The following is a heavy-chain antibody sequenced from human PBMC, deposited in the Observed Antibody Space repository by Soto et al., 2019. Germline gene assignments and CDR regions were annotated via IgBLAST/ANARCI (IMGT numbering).Heavy chain of an antibody. J-gene: IGHJ4*02. CDR2: IYWDDDK. CDR3: AHRPSYCSGGSCYSGFDY. Sequence: QITLKESGPPLVKPTQTLTLTCTCSGFSLSTSGVGVGWIRQPPGKALEWRALIYWDDDKRYSPSLKSRLTITKDTSKNQVVLTMTNMDPVDTATYYCAHRPSYCSGGSCYSGFDYWGQGTLVTVSS. V-gene: IGHV2-5*02. D-gene: IGHD2-15*01. CDR1: GFSLSTSGVG.